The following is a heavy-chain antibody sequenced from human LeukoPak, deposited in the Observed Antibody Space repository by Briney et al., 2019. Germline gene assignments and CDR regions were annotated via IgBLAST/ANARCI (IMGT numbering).Heavy chain of an antibody. CDR3: ARDLTYYYDSSGYYPYYFDY. CDR1: GFTFDDYA. J-gene: IGHJ4*02. Sequence: GGSLRPSCAASGFTFDDYAMHWVRQAPGKGLEWVSGISWNSGSIGYADSVKGRFTISRDNAKNSLYLQMNSLRAEDTAVYYCARDLTYYYDSSGYYPYYFDYWGQGTLVTVSS. V-gene: IGHV3-9*01. CDR2: ISWNSGSI. D-gene: IGHD3-22*01.